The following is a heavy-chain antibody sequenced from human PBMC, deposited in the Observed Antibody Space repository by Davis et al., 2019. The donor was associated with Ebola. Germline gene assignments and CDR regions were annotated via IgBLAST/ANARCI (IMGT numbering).Heavy chain of an antibody. J-gene: IGHJ6*02. CDR1: GFTFSSYW. Sequence: GESLKISCAASGFTFSSYWMSWVRQAPGKGLEWVANIKQDGSEKYYVDSVKGRFTISRDNSKNTLYFQMNSLRAEDTAVYYCAKERLMGVVVVAATQGMDVWGQGTTVTVSS. V-gene: IGHV3-7*03. CDR2: IKQDGSEK. CDR3: AKERLMGVVVVAATQGMDV. D-gene: IGHD2-15*01.